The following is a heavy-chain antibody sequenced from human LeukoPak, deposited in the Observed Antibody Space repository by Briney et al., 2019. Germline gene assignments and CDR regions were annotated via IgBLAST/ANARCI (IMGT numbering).Heavy chain of an antibody. V-gene: IGHV3-7*01. D-gene: IGHD1-1*01. Sequence: GGSLRLSCAASGFSFRDYWMSWVRQAPGKGLEWVADITPDGSGKTYVDSVKGRFTISRDNAKQSLYVQMDTLTAEDTALYYCVTPWIRQQRASWGEGTGVTVPS. CDR2: ITPDGSGK. J-gene: IGHJ5*02. CDR3: VTPWIRQQRAS. CDR1: GFSFRDYW.